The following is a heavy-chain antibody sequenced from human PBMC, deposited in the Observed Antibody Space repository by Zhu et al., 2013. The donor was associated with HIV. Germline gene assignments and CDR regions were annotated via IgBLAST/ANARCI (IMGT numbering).Heavy chain of an antibody. D-gene: IGHD4-17*01. J-gene: IGHJ6*03. CDR3: ARDPSTRYYTDV. Sequence: QVLLVQSGTEVKRPGASVKVSCKPSGYRFTAYYIHWVRQAPGKGIEWMGWINPKNGGTKLAQTFRDRIFVTRDTSINTIYMELRSLTSDDTAVYYCARDPSTRYYTDVWGKGTTVIVSS. CDR1: GYRFTAYY. CDR2: INPKNGGT. V-gene: IGHV1-2*02.